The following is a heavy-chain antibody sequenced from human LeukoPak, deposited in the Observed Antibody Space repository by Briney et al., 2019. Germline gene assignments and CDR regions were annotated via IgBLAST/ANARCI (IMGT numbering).Heavy chain of an antibody. CDR1: GGTFSSYA. J-gene: IGHJ5*02. D-gene: IGHD3-10*01. CDR3: AREYPRDYYGSGSPENWFDP. V-gene: IGHV1-69*13. Sequence: SVKVSCKASGGTFSSYAISWVRQAPGQGLEWMGGIIPIFGTANYAQKFQGRVTITADESTSTAYIELSSLRSEDTAVYYCAREYPRDYYGSGSPENWFDPWGQGTLVTVSS. CDR2: IIPIFGTA.